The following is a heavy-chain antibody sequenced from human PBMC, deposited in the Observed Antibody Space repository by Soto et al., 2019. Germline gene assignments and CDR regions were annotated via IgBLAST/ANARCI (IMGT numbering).Heavy chain of an antibody. CDR3: VQASRVRGPWDY. V-gene: IGHV2-5*02. J-gene: IGHJ4*02. D-gene: IGHD3-10*01. CDR1: GFSLSTTGVT. CDR2: IYWDDDK. Sequence: QITLKESGPTLVKPTQTLTLTCTFSGFSLSTTGVTVGWIRQPPGEALEWLALIYWDDDKRYSPSLESRLTITTDTSKNQVVLTMTNMDRVDTATYYCVQASRVRGPWDYWGQGTLVTVSP.